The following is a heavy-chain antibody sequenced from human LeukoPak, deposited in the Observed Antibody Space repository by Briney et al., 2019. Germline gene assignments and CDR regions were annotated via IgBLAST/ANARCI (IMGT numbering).Heavy chain of an antibody. CDR3: ANYGDYQYFDY. V-gene: IGHV3-30*18. Sequence: GRSLRLSCAASGFTFINYGMHWVRQAPGKGLEWVAVISYDGTNKYYADSVKGRFTISRDNSKNTLYLQMNSLKTGDTAVYYCANYGDYQYFDYWGQGTLVTVSS. CDR2: ISYDGTNK. CDR1: GFTFINYG. D-gene: IGHD4-17*01. J-gene: IGHJ4*02.